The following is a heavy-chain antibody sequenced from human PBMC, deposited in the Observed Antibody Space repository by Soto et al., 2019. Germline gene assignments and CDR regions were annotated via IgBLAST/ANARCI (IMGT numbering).Heavy chain of an antibody. CDR2: TNSEGTRT. CDR1: GFTFSSYW. D-gene: IGHD3-16*02. CDR3: ARDRYRGFDY. Sequence: DVQLVESGGGLVQPGGSLRLSCAASGFTFSSYWMHWVRQVPGKGLMWVSRTNSEGTRTTYADSGKGRFTISRDNAKSTMYLQMNTLRAEDTAVYYCARDRYRGFDYWGQGTLVTGSS. V-gene: IGHV3-74*03. J-gene: IGHJ4*02.